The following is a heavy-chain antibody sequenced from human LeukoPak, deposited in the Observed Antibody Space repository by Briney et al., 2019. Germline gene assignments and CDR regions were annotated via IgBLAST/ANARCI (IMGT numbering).Heavy chain of an antibody. CDR1: GFTFSTYW. CDR2: IKQDGSEK. V-gene: IGHV3-7*03. Sequence: GGSLRLSCAASGFTFSTYWMSWVRQAPGKGLEWVANIKQDGSEKYYVDSVKGRFTISRDNAKNSLYLQMNSLRAEDTAVYYCAKEGTYSSSWYGNWYFDLWGRGTLVTVSS. D-gene: IGHD6-13*01. J-gene: IGHJ2*01. CDR3: AKEGTYSSSWYGNWYFDL.